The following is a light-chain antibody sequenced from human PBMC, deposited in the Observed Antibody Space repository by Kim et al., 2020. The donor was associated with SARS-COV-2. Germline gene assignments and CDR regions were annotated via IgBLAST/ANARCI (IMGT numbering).Light chain of an antibody. CDR2: GAS. Sequence: SPGESATLSCRASQSVSSNLAWYQQKPGQAPRLLIYGASTRATGIPARFSGSGSGTEFTLTISSLQSEDFAVYYCQQYNNWPLWTFGQGTKVDIK. CDR3: QQYNNWPLWT. CDR1: QSVSSN. V-gene: IGKV3-15*01. J-gene: IGKJ1*01.